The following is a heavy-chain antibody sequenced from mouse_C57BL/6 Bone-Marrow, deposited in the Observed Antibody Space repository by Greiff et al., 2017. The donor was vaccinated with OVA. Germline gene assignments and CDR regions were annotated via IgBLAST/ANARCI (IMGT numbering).Heavy chain of an antibody. Sequence: VQLQQSGAELVRPGASVKLSCTASGFNITDYYMPWVKQRPDQGLEWIGRIDPEGGDTEYAQKVPGKATITADTSSNTAYLQLSSLTSENTAVNYGTTSGYYQFYYWGQGTTLTVSS. CDR2: IDPEGGDT. J-gene: IGHJ2*01. CDR3: TTSGYYQFYY. V-gene: IGHV14-1*01. CDR1: GFNITDYY. D-gene: IGHD2-3*01.